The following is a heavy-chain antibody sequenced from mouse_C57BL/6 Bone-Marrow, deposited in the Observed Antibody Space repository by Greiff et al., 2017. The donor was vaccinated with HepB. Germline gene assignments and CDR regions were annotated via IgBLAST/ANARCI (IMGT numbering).Heavy chain of an antibody. D-gene: IGHD1-1*01. J-gene: IGHJ2*01. Sequence: VQLQQPGTELVKPGASVKLSCKASGYTFTSYWMHWVKQRPGPGLEWIGNINPSNGGTNYNEKFKSKATLTVDKSSSTAYMQLSRLTSEDSAVYYCARCYYGSSPYFDYWGQGTTLTVSS. V-gene: IGHV1-53*01. CDR1: GYTFTSYW. CDR3: ARCYYGSSPYFDY. CDR2: INPSNGGT.